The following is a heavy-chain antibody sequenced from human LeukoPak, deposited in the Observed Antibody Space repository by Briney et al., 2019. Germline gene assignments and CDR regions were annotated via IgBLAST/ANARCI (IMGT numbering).Heavy chain of an antibody. J-gene: IGHJ4*02. V-gene: IGHV3-23*01. CDR1: GLTFTKYA. Sequence: GGSLRLSCAASGLTFTKYAMSWVRQAPGKGLQWVSAISVSGSTYYADSVEGRFTISRDNSKNTLHLQMNNPRVEDTAIYYCARVHDTTGYYHYFDSWGQGTLVTVSS. CDR3: ARVHDTTGYYHYFDS. CDR2: ISVSGST. D-gene: IGHD3-9*01.